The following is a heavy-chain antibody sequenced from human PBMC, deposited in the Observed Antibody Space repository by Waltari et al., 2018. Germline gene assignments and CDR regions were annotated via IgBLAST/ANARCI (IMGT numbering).Heavy chain of an antibody. CDR3: TRTPLSRYCSSTSCWRYYGMDV. J-gene: IGHJ6*02. CDR2: IIPIFSTA. Sequence: QVQLVQSGAEVKKPGSSEKLPCKASGGTFSSYTTSWGRQAAGQGRGWMRGIIPIFSTANYAQRCQGRVTITADESTSTAYMELSSLRSEDSAVYYCTRTPLSRYCSSTSCWRYYGMDVWGQGTTVTVSS. V-gene: IGHV1-69*12. CDR1: GGTFSSYT. D-gene: IGHD2-2*01.